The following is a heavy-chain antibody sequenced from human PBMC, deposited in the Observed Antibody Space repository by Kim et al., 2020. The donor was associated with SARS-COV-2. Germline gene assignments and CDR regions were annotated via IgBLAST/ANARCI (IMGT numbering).Heavy chain of an antibody. CDR3: ARQLGTTMVRGVFDY. D-gene: IGHD3-10*01. CDR2: IYYRGST. V-gene: IGHV4-39*01. CDR1: GGSISSSSYY. J-gene: IGHJ4*02. Sequence: SETLSLTCTVSGGSISSSSYYWGWIRQPPGKGLEWIGSIYYRGSTYYNPPHKSRVTISVDTSKNQFSLKLSHVTAADTAVYYCARQLGTTMVRGVFDYCGQGTLVTVS.